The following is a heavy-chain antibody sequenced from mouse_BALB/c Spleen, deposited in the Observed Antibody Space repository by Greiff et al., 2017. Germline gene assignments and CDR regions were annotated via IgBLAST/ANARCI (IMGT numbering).Heavy chain of an antibody. Sequence: VQLQESGAELARPGASVKMSCKASGYTFTSYTMHWVKQRPGQGLEWIGYINPSSGYTNYNQKFKDKATLTADKSSSTAYMQLSSLTSEDSAVYYCARSPGSLYYAMDYWGQGTSVTVSS. V-gene: IGHV1-4*01. CDR3: ARSPGSLYYAMDY. J-gene: IGHJ4*01. CDR1: GYTFTSYT. CDR2: INPSSGYT.